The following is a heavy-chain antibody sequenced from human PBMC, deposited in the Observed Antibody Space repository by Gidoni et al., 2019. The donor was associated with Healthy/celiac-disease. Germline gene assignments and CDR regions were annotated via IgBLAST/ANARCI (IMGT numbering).Heavy chain of an antibody. CDR3: ARDRRGITIFGVVRGMDV. CDR1: GYTFTSYG. D-gene: IGHD3-3*01. Sequence: QVQLVQSGAEVKKPGASVKVSCKASGYTFTSYGISWVRQAPGQGLEWMGWISAYNGNTNYAQKLQGRVTMTTDTSTSTAYMELRSLRSDDTAVYYCARDRRGITIFGVVRGMDVWGQGTTVTVSS. J-gene: IGHJ6*02. V-gene: IGHV1-18*01. CDR2: ISAYNGNT.